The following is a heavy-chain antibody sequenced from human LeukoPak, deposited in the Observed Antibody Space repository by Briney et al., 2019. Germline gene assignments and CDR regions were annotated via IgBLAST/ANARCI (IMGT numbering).Heavy chain of an antibody. Sequence: GESLKISXKGFGYTFTSNWIGWVHQMSGKGLEWMGIILPGDSDTIYSPSFQGQVTISADKSISTAYLRWSSLKASDTAMYYCARQGGSYDAAYYFDYWGQGTLVTVSS. CDR2: ILPGDSDT. CDR1: GYTFTSNW. D-gene: IGHD1-26*01. CDR3: ARQGGSYDAAYYFDY. V-gene: IGHV5-51*07. J-gene: IGHJ4*02.